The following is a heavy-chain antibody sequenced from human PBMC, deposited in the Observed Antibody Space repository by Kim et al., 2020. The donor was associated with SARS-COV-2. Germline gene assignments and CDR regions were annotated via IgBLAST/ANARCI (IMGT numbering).Heavy chain of an antibody. D-gene: IGHD3-9*01. CDR2: IYYSGST. J-gene: IGHJ5*02. V-gene: IGHV4-31*03. CDR3: ARAKGWGDWLTYNWFDP. CDR1: GGSISSGGYY. Sequence: SETLSLTCTVSGGSISSGGYYWSWIRQHPGKGLEWIGYIYYSGSTYYNPSLKSRVTISVDTSKNQFSLKLSSVTAADTAVYYCARAKGWGDWLTYNWFDPWGQRTLVTVSS.